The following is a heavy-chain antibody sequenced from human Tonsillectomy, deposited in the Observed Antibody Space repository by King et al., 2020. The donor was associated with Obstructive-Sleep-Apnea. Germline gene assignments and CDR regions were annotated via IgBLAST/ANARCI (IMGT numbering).Heavy chain of an antibody. CDR3: ARGEGYFGWGSYRDNWFDP. CDR2: FYYSGST. J-gene: IGHJ5*02. V-gene: IGHV4-59*01. Sequence: VQLQESGPGLVKPPETLSLTCTVSGGSIISYYWNWIRQPPGKGLEWIGYFYYSGSTNYNPSLKSRVNISIDTSKNQFSLRLSSVTASDTAVYYCARGEGYFGWGSYRDNWFDPGGQGTLVTVSS. D-gene: IGHD3-10*01. CDR1: GGSIISYY.